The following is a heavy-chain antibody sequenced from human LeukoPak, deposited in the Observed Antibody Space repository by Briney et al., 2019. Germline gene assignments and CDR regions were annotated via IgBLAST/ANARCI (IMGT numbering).Heavy chain of an antibody. CDR1: GGSTSSYY. D-gene: IGHD1-1*01. CDR2: IYYSGST. V-gene: IGHV4-59*08. J-gene: IGHJ3*02. Sequence: PSETLSLTCTVSGGSTSSYYWSWIRQPPGKGLEWIGYIYYSGSTNYNPSLKSRVTISVDTSKNQFSLKLSSVTAADTAVYYCARHRTVGHAFDIWGQGTMVTVSS. CDR3: ARHRTVGHAFDI.